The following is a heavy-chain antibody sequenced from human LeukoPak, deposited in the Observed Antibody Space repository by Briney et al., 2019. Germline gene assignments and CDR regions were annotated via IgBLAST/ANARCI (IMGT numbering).Heavy chain of an antibody. D-gene: IGHD1-26*01. J-gene: IGHJ6*03. Sequence: ASVKVSCKASGGTFSSFAISWVRQAPGQGLEWVGRIIPILGIANYAQKFQGRVTITADKSTSTAYMELSSLRSEDAAVYYCARDSDSGSSSHYYYMDVWGKGTTVTVSS. CDR3: ARDSDSGSSSHYYYMDV. CDR2: IIPILGIA. CDR1: GGTFSSFA. V-gene: IGHV1-69*04.